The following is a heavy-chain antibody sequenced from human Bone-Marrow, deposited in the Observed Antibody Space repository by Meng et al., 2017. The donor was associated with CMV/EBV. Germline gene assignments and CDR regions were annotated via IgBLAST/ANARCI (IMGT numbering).Heavy chain of an antibody. Sequence: GYYWSWIRQPPGKGLEWIGEINHSGSTNYNPSLKSRVTISVDTSKNQFSLKLSSVTAADTAVYYCARRTPDMITFGGVIVVSDAFDIWGQGTMVTVSS. V-gene: IGHV4-34*01. J-gene: IGHJ3*02. CDR1: GYY. CDR2: INHSGST. D-gene: IGHD3-16*02. CDR3: ARRTPDMITFGGVIVVSDAFDI.